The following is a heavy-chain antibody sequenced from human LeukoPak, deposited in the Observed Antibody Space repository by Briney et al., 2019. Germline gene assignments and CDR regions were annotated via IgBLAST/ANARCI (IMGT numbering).Heavy chain of an antibody. D-gene: IGHD2-15*01. V-gene: IGHV4-59*01. CDR3: ARACSGGSCEGEDYYYYYMDV. CDR1: GGSITTYY. CDR2: IFYSGGT. J-gene: IGHJ6*03. Sequence: SETLSLTCTVSGGSITTYYWSWIRQPPGKGLEWIGYIFYSGGTNYNPSLRSRVVISVDTSKNQFSLKLSSVTAADTAVYYCARACSGGSCEGEDYYYYYMDVWGKGTTVTVSS.